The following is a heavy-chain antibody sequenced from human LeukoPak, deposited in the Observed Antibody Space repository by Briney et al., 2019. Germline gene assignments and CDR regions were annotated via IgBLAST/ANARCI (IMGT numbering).Heavy chain of an antibody. CDR3: VRGTTTPDY. D-gene: IGHD1-1*01. CDR2: IKQDGSEK. CDR1: GFTFSSYW. V-gene: IGHV3-7*03. J-gene: IGHJ4*02. Sequence: GGSLRLSCAASGFTFSSYWMSWVRQAPGKGLEWVANIKQDGSEKYYVDSVKGRFTISRDNSKSTLFLQMNSLRAEDTALYFCVRGTTTPDYWGQGTLVTVSS.